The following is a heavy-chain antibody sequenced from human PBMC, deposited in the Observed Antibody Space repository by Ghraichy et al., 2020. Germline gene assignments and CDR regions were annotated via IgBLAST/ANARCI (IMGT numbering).Heavy chain of an antibody. CDR3: AHTGSTNWYPFWDY. Sequence: SGPTLVKPTQTLTLTCTFSGFSLTTSGVRVGWIRQPPGKALEWLALIYWDDDKRYSPSLKNRLTITKDTSKNQVVLTMTNMDPVDTATCFCAHTGSTNWYPFWDYWGQGTLVTVSS. CDR2: IYWDDDK. D-gene: IGHD6-13*01. J-gene: IGHJ4*02. V-gene: IGHV2-5*02. CDR1: GFSLTTSGVR.